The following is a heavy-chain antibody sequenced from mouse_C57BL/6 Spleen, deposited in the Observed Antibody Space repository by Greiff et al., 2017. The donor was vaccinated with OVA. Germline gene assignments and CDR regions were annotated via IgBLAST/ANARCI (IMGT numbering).Heavy chain of an antibody. D-gene: IGHD1-1*01. Sequence: EVKLVESEAGLVKPGSSMKLSCTASGFTFSDYYMAWVRQVPEKGLDWVANIYYDGSSTYYLDTLKSSFIITIDNAKRILYLQMSSLKAEDTATYYGAREGYGSSYVRYFDVWGTGTTLTVSS. CDR3: AREGYGSSYVRYFDV. CDR2: IYYDGSST. V-gene: IGHV5-16*01. J-gene: IGHJ1*03. CDR1: GFTFSDYY.